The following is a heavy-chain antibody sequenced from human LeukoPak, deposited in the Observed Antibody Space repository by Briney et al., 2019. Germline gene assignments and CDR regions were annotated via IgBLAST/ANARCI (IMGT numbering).Heavy chain of an antibody. V-gene: IGHV3-23*01. CDR2: ISGSGGNT. Sequence: GGSLRLSCSASGFAFSGFAMGWVRQAPGKGLEWVSSISGSGGNTYYADSVEGRFTISRDNSKNTLYLQMNSLRAEDTAVYYCAKGDRGYSYGLHHDYWGQGTLVTVSS. D-gene: IGHD5-18*01. CDR3: AKGDRGYSYGLHHDY. J-gene: IGHJ4*02. CDR1: GFAFSGFA.